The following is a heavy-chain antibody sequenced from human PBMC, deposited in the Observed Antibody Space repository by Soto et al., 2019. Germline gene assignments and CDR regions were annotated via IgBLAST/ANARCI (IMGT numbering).Heavy chain of an antibody. J-gene: IGHJ6*02. CDR2: ISGSGGST. V-gene: IGHV3-23*01. Sequence: EVQLLESGGGLVQPGGSLRLSCAASGFTFSSYAMSWVRQAPGKGLEWVSAISGSGGSTYYADSVKGRFTISRDNSKNTRYPXMNSLRAEDTAVYYCAKGDTMIVVRVSYYYYGMDVWGQGTTVTVS. D-gene: IGHD3-22*01. CDR3: AKGDTMIVVRVSYYYYGMDV. CDR1: GFTFSSYA.